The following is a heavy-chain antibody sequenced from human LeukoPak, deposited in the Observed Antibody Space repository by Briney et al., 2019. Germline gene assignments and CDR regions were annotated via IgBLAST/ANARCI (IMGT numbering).Heavy chain of an antibody. Sequence: PGGSLRLSCAASGFTFSSYSMNWVRQAPGKGLEWVSAIGGSGGSTYYADSVKGRFTISRDSSKNTLYLQMNSLRAEDTAVYYCARILPKMATTPYYFDYWGQGTLVTVSS. CDR1: GFTFSSYS. CDR3: ARILPKMATTPYYFDY. J-gene: IGHJ4*02. V-gene: IGHV3-23*01. D-gene: IGHD5-24*01. CDR2: IGGSGGST.